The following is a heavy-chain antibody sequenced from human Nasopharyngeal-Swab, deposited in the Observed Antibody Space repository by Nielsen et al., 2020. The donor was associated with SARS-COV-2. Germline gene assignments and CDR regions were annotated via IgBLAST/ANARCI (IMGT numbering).Heavy chain of an antibody. CDR2: INSEGSST. CDR3: ARDLDCSSSDCYLDAFDI. V-gene: IGHV3-74*01. CDR1: GFTFSTYW. D-gene: IGHD2-2*01. Sequence: GGSLRLSCAASGFTFSTYWMHWVRQAPGKGLVWVSRINSEGSSTTYADSVKGRFTISRDNAKNTLSLQMNSLRVEDTAVYYYARDLDCSSSDCYLDAFDIWGQGTAVTVSS. J-gene: IGHJ3*02.